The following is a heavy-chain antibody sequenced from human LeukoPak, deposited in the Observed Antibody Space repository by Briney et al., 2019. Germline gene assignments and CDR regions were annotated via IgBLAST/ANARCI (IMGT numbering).Heavy chain of an antibody. CDR2: INTDGSST. J-gene: IGHJ6*03. CDR1: GFTFSSYW. CDR3: AREGSNYGMYYYYYYYMDV. D-gene: IGHD4-11*01. V-gene: IGHV3-74*01. Sequence: PGGSLRLSCAASGFTFSSYWMHWVRQAPGKGLVWASRINTDGSSTSYADSVKGRFTISRDNAKNTLYLQMNSLRAEDTAVYYCAREGSNYGMYYYYYYYMDVWGKGTTVTVSS.